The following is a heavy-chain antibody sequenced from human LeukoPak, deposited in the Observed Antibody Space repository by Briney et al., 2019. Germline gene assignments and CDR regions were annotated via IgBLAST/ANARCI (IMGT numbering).Heavy chain of an antibody. V-gene: IGHV1-3*01. CDR1: GYTFTSYA. D-gene: IGHD3-10*01. J-gene: IGHJ4*02. Sequence: ASVKVSCKASGYTFTSYAMHWVRQAPGQRLEWMGWINAGNGNTKYSQKFQGRVTITRDTSASTAYMELSSLRSEDTAVYYCARLSPRGFEFDYWGQGTLVTVSS. CDR2: INAGNGNT. CDR3: ARLSPRGFEFDY.